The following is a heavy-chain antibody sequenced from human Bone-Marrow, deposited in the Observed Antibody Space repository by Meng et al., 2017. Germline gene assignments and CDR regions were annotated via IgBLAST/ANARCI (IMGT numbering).Heavy chain of an antibody. Sequence: GSLRLSCAASGFTFSSYAMSWVRQAPGKGLEWVSAISGSGGSTYYADSVKGRFTISRDNSKNTLYLQMNSLRAEDTAVYYCANLWGYCSGGSCSGTWTDYWGQGTLVTVSS. J-gene: IGHJ4*02. V-gene: IGHV3-23*01. CDR3: ANLWGYCSGGSCSGTWTDY. D-gene: IGHD2-15*01. CDR2: ISGSGGST. CDR1: GFTFSSYA.